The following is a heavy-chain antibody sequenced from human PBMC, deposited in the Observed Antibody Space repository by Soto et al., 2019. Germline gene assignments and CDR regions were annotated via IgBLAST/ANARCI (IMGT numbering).Heavy chain of an antibody. Sequence: GGSLRLSCAASGFTFSSYAMSWVRQAPGKGLEWVSAISGSGGSTYYADSVKGRFTISRDNSKNTLYLQMNSLRAEDTAVYYCANCDFWSGYYTGYYFDYWGQGTLVTVSS. V-gene: IGHV3-23*01. D-gene: IGHD3-3*01. CDR3: ANCDFWSGYYTGYYFDY. CDR1: GFTFSSYA. CDR2: ISGSGGST. J-gene: IGHJ4*02.